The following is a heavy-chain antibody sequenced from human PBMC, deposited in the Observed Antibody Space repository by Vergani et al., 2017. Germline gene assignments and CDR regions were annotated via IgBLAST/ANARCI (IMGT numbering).Heavy chain of an antibody. CDR1: GYTFTSYY. D-gene: IGHD6-13*01. V-gene: IGHV1-46*01. CDR3: ARDNSSSWPRGGWYYGMDV. CDR2: INPSGGST. J-gene: IGHJ6*02. Sequence: QVQLVQSGAEVKKPGASVKVSCKASGYTFTSYYMHWVRQAPGQGLEWMGIINPSGGSTSYAQKFQGRVTMTRDTSTSTVYMELSSVPAADTAVYYCARDNSSSWPRGGWYYGMDVWGQGTTVTVSS.